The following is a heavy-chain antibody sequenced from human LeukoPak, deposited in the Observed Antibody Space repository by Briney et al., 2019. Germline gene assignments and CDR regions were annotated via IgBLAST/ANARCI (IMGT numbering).Heavy chain of an antibody. D-gene: IGHD6-13*01. Sequence: SVKVSCNASGGTFSTYAISWVRQAPGQGLEWVARIVPILGTANYAQNFQGRVTITADRSTTTAYMELNSLRSEDTAVYYCARVPQGSSWTYYFDYWGQGTLATVSS. CDR3: ARVPQGSSWTYYFDY. V-gene: IGHV1-69*04. CDR2: IVPILGTA. J-gene: IGHJ4*02. CDR1: GGTFSTYA.